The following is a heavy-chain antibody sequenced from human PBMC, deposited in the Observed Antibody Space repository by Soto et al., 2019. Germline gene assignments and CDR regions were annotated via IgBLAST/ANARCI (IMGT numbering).Heavy chain of an antibody. Sequence: ASVKVSCKASGYTFTSYGISWVRPATGQGLEWMGWINAGNGNTKYSQKFQGRVTITRDTSASTAYMELSSLRSEDTAVYYCARDVAPGNLDYWGQGALVTVSS. V-gene: IGHV1-18*04. CDR3: ARDVAPGNLDY. D-gene: IGHD1-26*01. CDR1: GYTFTSYG. CDR2: INAGNGNT. J-gene: IGHJ4*02.